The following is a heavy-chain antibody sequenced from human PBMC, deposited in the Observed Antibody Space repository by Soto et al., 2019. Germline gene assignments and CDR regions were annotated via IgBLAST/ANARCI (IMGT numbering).Heavy chain of an antibody. D-gene: IGHD3-3*01. J-gene: IGHJ4*02. V-gene: IGHV3-74*01. Sequence: DVQLVESGGGSVQPGGSLRLSCVASGFTFSRYWVHWVRQAPGKGLVWVSRVKVDEITATYADSVEGRFTISRDNAKNTVYLHMNSRRADDTAVYYCARGAEGAYYHDYWGQGTLVTVSS. CDR1: GFTFSRYW. CDR3: ARGAEGAYYHDY. CDR2: VKVDEITA.